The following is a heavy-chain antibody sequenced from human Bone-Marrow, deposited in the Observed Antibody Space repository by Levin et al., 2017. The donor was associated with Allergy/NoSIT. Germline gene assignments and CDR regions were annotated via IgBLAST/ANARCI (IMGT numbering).Heavy chain of an antibody. CDR3: ARGVDCSSTSCPAPYQWGYYYGMDV. Sequence: PSETLSLTCTVSGGSISSYYWSWIRQPAGKGLEWIGRIYTSGSTNYNPSLKSRVTMSVDTSKNQFSLKLSSVTAADTAVYYCARGVDCSSTSCPAPYQWGYYYGMDVWGQGTTVTVSS. J-gene: IGHJ6*02. V-gene: IGHV4-4*07. CDR2: IYTSGST. D-gene: IGHD2-2*01. CDR1: GGSISSYY.